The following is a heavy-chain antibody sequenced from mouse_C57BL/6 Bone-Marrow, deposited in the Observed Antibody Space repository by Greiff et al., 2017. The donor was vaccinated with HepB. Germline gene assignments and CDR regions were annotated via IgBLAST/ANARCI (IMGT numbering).Heavy chain of an antibody. V-gene: IGHV1-5*01. J-gene: IGHJ3*01. CDR3: TGRPPLYDVYLLAY. D-gene: IGHD2-3*01. Sequence: EVQLQESGTVLARPGASVKMSCKTSGYTFTSYWMHWVKQRPGQGLEWIADIYPGNSDISYNQKFKGKAKLSAVTSASTAYMELSSLTNEDSAVYYCTGRPPLYDVYLLAYWGQGTLVTVSA. CDR2: IYPGNSDI. CDR1: GYTFTSYW.